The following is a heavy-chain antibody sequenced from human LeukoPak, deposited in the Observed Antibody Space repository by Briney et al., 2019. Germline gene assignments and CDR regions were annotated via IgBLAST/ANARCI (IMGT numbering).Heavy chain of an antibody. J-gene: IGHJ4*02. CDR3: ARGMGVTTLDR. CDR1: GFTFSTYW. V-gene: IGHV3-74*01. Sequence: GGSLRLSCAASGFTFSTYWMHWVRQVPGKGLVWVSRINSDGSRTTYADSVKGRPTISRDNAKNTLYLQMNSLRAEDTAVYYCARGMGVTTLDRWGQGTLVTVPS. CDR2: INSDGSRT. D-gene: IGHD4-23*01.